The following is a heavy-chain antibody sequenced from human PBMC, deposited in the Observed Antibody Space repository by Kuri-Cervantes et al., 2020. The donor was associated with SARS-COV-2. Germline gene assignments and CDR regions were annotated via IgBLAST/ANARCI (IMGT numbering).Heavy chain of an antibody. D-gene: IGHD2-2*01. J-gene: IGHJ6*02. V-gene: IGHV3-30*04. CDR2: ISHDGNNK. CDR3: AKDQDLVVVPPAMFGMDV. CDR1: GFTFSSYA. Sequence: GGSLRLSCAASGFTFSSYAMHWVRQAPGKGLEWVAVISHDGNNKYYADSVKGRFTISRDNSKNTPYLQMNSLRAEDTAVYYCAKDQDLVVVPPAMFGMDVWGQGTTVTVSS.